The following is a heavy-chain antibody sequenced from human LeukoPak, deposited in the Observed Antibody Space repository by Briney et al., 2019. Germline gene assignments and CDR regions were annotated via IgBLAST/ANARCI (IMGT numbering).Heavy chain of an antibody. CDR3: ARDRSGGYFDY. V-gene: IGHV3-11*06. D-gene: IGHD3-10*01. Sequence: GGSLRLSCAASGFTFSAYYMNWIRQAPGKVLEWVSYISTTSSYTNYADSVKGRFTISRDDAKNSLYLQMNSLRADDTAVYYCARDRSGGYFDYWGQGTLVTVSS. J-gene: IGHJ4*02. CDR1: GFTFSAYY. CDR2: ISTTSSYT.